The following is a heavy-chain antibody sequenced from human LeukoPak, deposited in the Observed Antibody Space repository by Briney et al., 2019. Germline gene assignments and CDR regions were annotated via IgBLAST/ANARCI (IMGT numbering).Heavy chain of an antibody. D-gene: IGHD3-10*01. J-gene: IGHJ4*02. CDR1: GGSFSGYY. Sequence: SETLSLTCAVYGGSFSGYYWSWIRQPPGKGLEWIGEINHSGSTNYNPSLKGRVTISADTSKNHFSLKLTSVTAADTAVYYCARDQTYSGSGIYTYFDYWGQGILVTVSS. V-gene: IGHV4-34*01. CDR2: INHSGST. CDR3: ARDQTYSGSGIYTYFDY.